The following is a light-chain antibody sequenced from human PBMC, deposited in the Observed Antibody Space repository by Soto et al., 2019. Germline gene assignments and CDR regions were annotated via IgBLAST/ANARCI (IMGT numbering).Light chain of an antibody. J-gene: IGKJ4*01. Sequence: DIVMTQSPDSLAVSLGERATVNCKCSQSVLYSSNNKNYLAWYQQKAGQPPKLLVYWASTRESGVPDRFSGSGSGTDFTLTISSLQAEDVAVYYCQQYYSTPLTFGGGTKVEI. CDR3: QQYYSTPLT. CDR1: QSVLYSSNNKNY. V-gene: IGKV4-1*01. CDR2: WAS.